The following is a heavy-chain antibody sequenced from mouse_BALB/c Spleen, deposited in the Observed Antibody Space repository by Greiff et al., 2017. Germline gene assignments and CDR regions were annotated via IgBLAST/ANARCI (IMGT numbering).Heavy chain of an antibody. CDR2: ISSGGST. CDR3: AKGGPLNDKADY. V-gene: IGHV5-6-5*01. Sequence: EVKLMESGGGLVKPGGSLKLSCAASGFTFSSYAMSWVRQTPEKRLEWVASISSGGSTYYPDSVKGRFTISRDNARNILYIQMSSLRSEDTAMYYCAKGGPLNDKADYWGQGTTLTVSS. J-gene: IGHJ2*01. CDR1: GFTFSSYA. D-gene: IGHD2-12*01.